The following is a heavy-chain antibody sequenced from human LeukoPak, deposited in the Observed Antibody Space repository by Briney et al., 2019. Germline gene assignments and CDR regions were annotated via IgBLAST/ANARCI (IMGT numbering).Heavy chain of an antibody. Sequence: GGSLRLSCAASGFTFSTYTMNWVRQAPGKGLEWVSSISSSSGYIYYADSVKGRFTISRDNAKNSLYLQMNSLRVEDTALYYCARVMYSKSYRWFDPWGQGTLVTVSS. CDR1: GFTFSTYT. V-gene: IGHV3-21*01. CDR2: ISSSSGYI. J-gene: IGHJ5*02. D-gene: IGHD1-26*01. CDR3: ARVMYSKSYRWFDP.